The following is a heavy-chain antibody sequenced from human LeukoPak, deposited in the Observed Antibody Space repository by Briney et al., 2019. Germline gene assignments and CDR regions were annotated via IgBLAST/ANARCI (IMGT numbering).Heavy chain of an antibody. V-gene: IGHV3-48*01. D-gene: IGHD1-26*01. CDR3: AKDNSGSYHLDY. Sequence: PRGSLRLSCAASGFTFSTFSINWVRQAPGKGLEWGSYISSSSRTIYYADSVKGRFTISRDNAKNSLYLQMNSLRAEDTAVYYCAKDNSGSYHLDYWGQGTLVTVSS. CDR1: GFTFSTFS. J-gene: IGHJ4*02. CDR2: ISSSSRTI.